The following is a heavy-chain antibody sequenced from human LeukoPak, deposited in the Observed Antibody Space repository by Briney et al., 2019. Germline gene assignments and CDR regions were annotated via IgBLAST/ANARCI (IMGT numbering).Heavy chain of an antibody. CDR3: AAGWAYDSSGYYCSIYAFDI. CDR1: GGSISSSSYY. J-gene: IGHJ3*02. D-gene: IGHD3-22*01. Sequence: SETLSLTCTVSGGSISSSSYYWGWIRQPPGKGLEWIGSIYYSGSTYYNPSLKSRVTISVDTSKNQFSLKLSSVTAADTAVYYCAAGWAYDSSGYYCSIYAFDIWGQGTMVTVSS. CDR2: IYYSGST. V-gene: IGHV4-39*07.